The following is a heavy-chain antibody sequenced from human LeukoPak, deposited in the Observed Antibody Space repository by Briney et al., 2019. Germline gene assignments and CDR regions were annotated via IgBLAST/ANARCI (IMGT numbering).Heavy chain of an antibody. Sequence: PGGSLRLSCAASGFTFTDYHMSWIRQAPGKGLEWVSVISGSGGTTYSADSVKGRFTISRDNSKNTLYLQMNSLRAEDTAAYYCARERGSSGGNTNGYFDYWGQGALVTVSS. J-gene: IGHJ4*02. CDR2: ISGSGGTT. V-gene: IGHV3-23*01. CDR3: ARERGSSGGNTNGYFDY. D-gene: IGHD4-23*01. CDR1: GFTFTDYH.